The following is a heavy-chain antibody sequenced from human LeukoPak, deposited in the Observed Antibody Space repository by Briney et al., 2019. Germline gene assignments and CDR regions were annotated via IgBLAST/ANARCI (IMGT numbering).Heavy chain of an antibody. J-gene: IGHJ4*02. V-gene: IGHV1-58*01. CDR3: AALDYDILTGYYKDYYFDY. CDR2: IVVGSGNT. CDR1: GFTFTSSA. D-gene: IGHD3-9*01. Sequence: ASVKVSCKASGFTFTSSAVQWVRQARGQRLEWTGWIVVGSGNTNYAQKFQERVTITRDTSTSTAYMELSSLRSEDTAVYYCAALDYDILTGYYKDYYFDYWGQGTLVTVSS.